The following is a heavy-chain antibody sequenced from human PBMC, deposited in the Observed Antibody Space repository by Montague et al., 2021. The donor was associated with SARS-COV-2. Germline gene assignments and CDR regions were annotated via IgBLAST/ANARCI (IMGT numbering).Heavy chain of an antibody. J-gene: IGHJ3*02. CDR2: TYYGSSWNT. Sequence: CAISGDSVSRNNPAWNWIRQSPSTGLEWLGRTYYGSSWNTDYAVSVKSRITISPDTSKNQFSLHLNSVTPEDTAVYYCARGWNYAFDIWGQGTMVTVSS. CDR3: ARGWNYAFDI. D-gene: IGHD1-7*01. CDR1: GDSVSRNNPA. V-gene: IGHV6-1*01.